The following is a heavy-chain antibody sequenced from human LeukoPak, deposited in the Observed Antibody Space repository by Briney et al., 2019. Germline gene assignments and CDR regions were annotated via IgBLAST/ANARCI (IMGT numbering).Heavy chain of an antibody. V-gene: IGHV3-15*01. Sequence: GGSLRLSSTASGFAFNNAWMSWVRQVPGKGLEWVGRIKSKANGGTTDHAAPVKGRFTISRDDSKSTLYLQMNSLKTEDTAVYYCTYYYDSSTYYHVDYWGQGTLVTVSS. CDR2: IKSKANGGTT. CDR3: TYYYDSSTYYHVDY. CDR1: GFAFNNAW. J-gene: IGHJ4*02. D-gene: IGHD3-22*01.